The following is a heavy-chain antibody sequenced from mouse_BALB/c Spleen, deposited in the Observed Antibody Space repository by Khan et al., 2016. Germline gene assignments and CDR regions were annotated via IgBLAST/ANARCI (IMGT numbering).Heavy chain of an antibody. CDR2: ISTYYGDA. D-gene: IGHD1-2*01. CDR3: ARGLRLEAMDY. CDR1: GYTFTDYA. Sequence: QVQLQQSGAELVRPGVSVKISCKGSGYTFTDYAMHWVKQSHAKSLEWIGVISTYYGDASYNQKFKGKATMTVDKSSSTAYMELARLTSDDSAIXYCARGLRLEAMDYWGQGTSVTVSS. V-gene: IGHV1S137*01. J-gene: IGHJ4*01.